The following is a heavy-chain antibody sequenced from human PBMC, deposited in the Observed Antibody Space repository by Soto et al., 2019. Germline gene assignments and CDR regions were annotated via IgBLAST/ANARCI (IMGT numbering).Heavy chain of an antibody. CDR3: ARALVCSGGSCYWFDP. CDR2: IIPIFGTA. CDR1: GGTFSSYA. Sequence: ASVKVSCKASGGTFSSYAISWVRQAPGQGLEWMGGIIPIFGTANYAQKFQGRVTITADESTSTAYMELSSLRSEDTAVYYCARALVCSGGSCYWFDPWGQGTLVTVSS. J-gene: IGHJ5*02. V-gene: IGHV1-69*13. D-gene: IGHD2-15*01.